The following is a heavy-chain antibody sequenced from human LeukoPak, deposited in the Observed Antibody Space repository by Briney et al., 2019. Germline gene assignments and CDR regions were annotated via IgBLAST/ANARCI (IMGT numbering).Heavy chain of an antibody. CDR1: GFAFGGYT. V-gene: IGHV3-21*06. Sequence: GGSLRLSCAASGFAFGGYTMNWVRHPPGKGLEWVSCINPSGTSTYHALSVKGRFTISRDNDKNSLFMQMNSLRDEDTAVYYCVRDFLGESGAGGPWGRGTQVTVSS. D-gene: IGHD3-10*01. J-gene: IGHJ5*02. CDR2: INPSGTST. CDR3: VRDFLGESGAGGP.